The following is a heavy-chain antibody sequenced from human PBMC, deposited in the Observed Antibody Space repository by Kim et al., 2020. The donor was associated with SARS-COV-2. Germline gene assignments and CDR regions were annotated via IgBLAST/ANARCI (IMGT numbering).Heavy chain of an antibody. CDR2: ISYPGST. J-gene: IGHJ3*02. CDR3: ARRRTGTSPFDI. Sequence: SETLSLTCTVSGDSISSYYWSWIRQSPGEGLEWLGHISYPGSTETNPSLKSRVTISVGTSKTQFSLILRSVTAADTAVYYCARRRTGTSPFDIWGQGTMVTVSS. D-gene: IGHD1-1*01. V-gene: IGHV4-59*08. CDR1: GDSISSYY.